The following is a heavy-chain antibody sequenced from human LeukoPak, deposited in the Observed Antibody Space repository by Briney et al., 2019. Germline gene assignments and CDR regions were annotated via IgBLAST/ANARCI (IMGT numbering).Heavy chain of an antibody. V-gene: IGHV4-59*12. CDR3: ASGPRGNDFWSGRYYFDY. CDR1: GGSISSYY. D-gene: IGHD3-3*01. J-gene: IGHJ4*02. Sequence: PSETLSLTCTVSGGSISSYYWSWIRQPPGKGLEWIGYIYYSGSTSYNPSLKSRVTISVDTPKNQFSLKLSSVTAADTAVYYCASGPRGNDFWSGRYYFDYWGQGTLVTVSS. CDR2: IYYSGST.